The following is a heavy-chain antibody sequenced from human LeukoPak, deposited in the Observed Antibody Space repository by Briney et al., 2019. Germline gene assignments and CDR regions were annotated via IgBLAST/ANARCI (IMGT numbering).Heavy chain of an antibody. Sequence: AGSLTVSCAASGFTFSRYSMNWVRQAPGKGLEWVSIIASGGGNPYYGDSVNGRNTISRDNARNLLYLEMSSLRVDDTAVYYCSTVGSGATVLDSYDYWGQGTVAAVYS. V-gene: IGHV3-21*06. D-gene: IGHD3/OR15-3a*01. CDR1: GFTFSRYS. J-gene: IGHJ4*02. CDR3: STVGSGATVLDSYDY. CDR2: IASGGGNP.